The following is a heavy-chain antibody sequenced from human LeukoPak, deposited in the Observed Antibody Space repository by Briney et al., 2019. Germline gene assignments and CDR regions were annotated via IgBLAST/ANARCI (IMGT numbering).Heavy chain of an antibody. CDR3: ARDETNGGIDY. Sequence: GGSLRLSCAASGFTFSSYEVNWVRQAPGKGLEWVSYISSSGVTMYYADSVKGRFTISRDNARNSVYLQVNSLRAEDTAVYYCARDETNGGIDYWGQGTLVTVSS. CDR2: ISSSGVTM. CDR1: GFTFSSYE. V-gene: IGHV3-48*03. J-gene: IGHJ4*02. D-gene: IGHD7-27*01.